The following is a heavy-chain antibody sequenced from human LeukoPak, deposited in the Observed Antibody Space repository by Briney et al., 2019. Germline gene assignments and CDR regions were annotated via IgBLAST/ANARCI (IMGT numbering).Heavy chain of an antibody. CDR1: GGSISGSSYY. J-gene: IGHJ4*02. CDR3: AREWGPGDGFDY. Sequence: SETLSLTCTVSGGSISGSSYYWGWIRQPPGKGLERIGSIYYSGSTYYNPSLKSRVTISVDTSKNQFSLKLSSVTAADTAVYYCAREWGPGDGFDYWGQGTLVTVSS. D-gene: IGHD3-10*01. CDR2: IYYSGST. V-gene: IGHV4-39*02.